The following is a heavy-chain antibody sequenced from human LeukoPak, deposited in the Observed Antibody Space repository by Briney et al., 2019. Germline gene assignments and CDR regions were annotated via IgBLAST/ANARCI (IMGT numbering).Heavy chain of an antibody. CDR3: ARDSGYDLGPEYFDY. D-gene: IGHD5-12*01. CDR1: GGSISSYY. CDR2: IYYSGST. J-gene: IGHJ4*02. Sequence: PSETLSLTCTVSGGSISSYYWSWIRQPPGKGLEWIGYIYYSGSTNYNPSLKSRVTISVDTSKNQFSLKLSSVTAADTAVYYCARDSGYDLGPEYFDYWGQGTLVTVSS. V-gene: IGHV4-59*01.